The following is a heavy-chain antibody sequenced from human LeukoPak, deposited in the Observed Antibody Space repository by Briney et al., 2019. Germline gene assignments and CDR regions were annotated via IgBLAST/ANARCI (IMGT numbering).Heavy chain of an antibody. Sequence: GGSLRLSCAASGFTFSSSAMSWVRQAPGKGLEWVSAISGSGGSTYYADSVKGRFTISRDNSKNTLYLQMNSLRAEDRAVYYCAKGVAAAGTLWGQGTLVTVSS. CDR3: AKGVAAAGTL. CDR2: ISGSGGST. D-gene: IGHD6-13*01. CDR1: GFTFSSSA. V-gene: IGHV3-23*01. J-gene: IGHJ4*02.